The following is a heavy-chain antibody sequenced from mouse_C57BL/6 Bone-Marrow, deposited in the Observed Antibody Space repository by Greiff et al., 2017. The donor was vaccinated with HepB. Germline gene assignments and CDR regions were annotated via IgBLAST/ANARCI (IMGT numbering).Heavy chain of an antibody. CDR3: AREADYYGSKDWYFDV. CDR2: IGPGSGST. D-gene: IGHD1-1*01. Sequence: QVQLQQSGAELVKPGASVKISCKASGYTFTDYYINWVKQRPGQGLEWIGKIGPGSGSTYYNEKFKGKATLTADKSSSTAYMQLSSLTSEDSAVYFCAREADYYGSKDWYFDVWGTGTTVTVSS. CDR1: GYTFTDYY. J-gene: IGHJ1*03. V-gene: IGHV1-77*01.